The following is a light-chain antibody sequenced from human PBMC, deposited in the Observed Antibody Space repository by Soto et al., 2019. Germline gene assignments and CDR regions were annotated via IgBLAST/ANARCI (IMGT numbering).Light chain of an antibody. CDR3: QQRSNWPLTWT. CDR1: QSVSSY. J-gene: IGKJ1*01. Sequence: EIVLTQSPATLSLSPGERATLSCGASQSVSSYLAWYQQKPGQAPRLLIYDASNRATGIPARFSGSGSGTNFTLTISSLEPEDFAVYYCQQRSNWPLTWTFGQGTKVDIK. CDR2: DAS. V-gene: IGKV3-11*01.